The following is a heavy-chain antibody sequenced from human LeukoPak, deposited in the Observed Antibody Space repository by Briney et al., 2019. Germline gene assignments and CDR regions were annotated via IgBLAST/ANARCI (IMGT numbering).Heavy chain of an antibody. J-gene: IGHJ4*02. V-gene: IGHV3-7*05. CDR2: IKQDGSEK. D-gene: IGHD6-19*01. Sequence: GGSLRLSCAASGFTFSNYWMTWVRQAPGKGLEWVANIKQDGSEKYYVDSVKGRFTISRDSSQSTLYLQMNSLGVEDTAIYYCAKGYSSGWYYFDHWGQGTLVTVSS. CDR1: GFTFSNYW. CDR3: AKGYSSGWYYFDH.